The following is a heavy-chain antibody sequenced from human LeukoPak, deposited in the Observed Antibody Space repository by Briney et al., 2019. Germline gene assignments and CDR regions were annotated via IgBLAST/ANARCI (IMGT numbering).Heavy chain of an antibody. D-gene: IGHD3-22*01. V-gene: IGHV4-59*01. J-gene: IGHJ4*02. CDR1: GTSIRNYY. CDR3: AREKEGTDHDSTAAFHY. CDR2: GHHTGSS. Sequence: SETLSLTCTVSGTSIRNYYWSWVRQSPGQGLEWLAYGHHTGSSNFSPPFRSRVTTSVDASRNQFSLRLTSMTAADTAVYYCAREKEGTDHDSTAAFHYRGQGILVIVSS.